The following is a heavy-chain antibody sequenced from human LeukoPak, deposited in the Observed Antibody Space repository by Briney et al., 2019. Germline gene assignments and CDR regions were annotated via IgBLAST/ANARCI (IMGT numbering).Heavy chain of an antibody. D-gene: IGHD3-10*01. Sequence: GGSLRLSCAASGFTFSSYGMSWVRQAPGKGLEWVSAISGSGGSTYYADSVKGRFTISRGNSKNTLYLQMNSLRAEDTAVYYCAKDRYGSGSYYNVLTYWGQGTLVTVSS. CDR2: ISGSGGST. V-gene: IGHV3-23*01. CDR1: GFTFSSYG. J-gene: IGHJ4*02. CDR3: AKDRYGSGSYYNVLTY.